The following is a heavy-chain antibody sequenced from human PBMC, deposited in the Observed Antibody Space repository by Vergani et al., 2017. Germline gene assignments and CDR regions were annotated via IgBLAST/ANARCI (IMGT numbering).Heavy chain of an antibody. CDR1: GFTFSSYA. D-gene: IGHD6-13*01. Sequence: EVQLLESGGGLVQPGGSLRLSCAASGFTFSSYAMSWVRQAPGNGLSLVSAISGSGGSTSYADSVKGRFTISRDNSKNTLYLQMNSLRAEDTAVYYCAKDPLPHRAGIAAAGTTHWGQGTLVTVSS. CDR2: ISGSGGST. V-gene: IGHV3-23*01. CDR3: AKDPLPHRAGIAAAGTTH. J-gene: IGHJ4*02.